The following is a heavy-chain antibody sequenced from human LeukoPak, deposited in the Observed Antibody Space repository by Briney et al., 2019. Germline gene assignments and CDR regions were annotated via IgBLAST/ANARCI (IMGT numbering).Heavy chain of an antibody. CDR1: GFTFSSYA. CDR3: ARMKGAAAATFEY. CDR2: IGRSETPM. Sequence: GGSLRLSCAASGFTFSSYAMSWIRQAPGKGLEWVSDIGRSETPMNYADPVKGRFTISRDNAKNSLYLHMTSLRGEDTAVYYCARMKGAAAATFEYWGQGSLVTVSS. J-gene: IGHJ4*02. D-gene: IGHD6-13*01. V-gene: IGHV3-11*01.